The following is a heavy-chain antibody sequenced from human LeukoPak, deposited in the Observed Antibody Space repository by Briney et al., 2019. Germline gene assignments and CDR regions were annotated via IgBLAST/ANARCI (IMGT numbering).Heavy chain of an antibody. V-gene: IGHV4-59*01. CDR2: IYYSGST. CDR3: ARGLPAATYYYYYGMDV. Sequence: SETLSLTCTVSGGSISSYYWSWIRQPPGKGLEWIGYIYYSGSTNYNPSLKSRVTISVDTSKNQFSLKLSSVTAADTAVYYCARGLPAATYYYYYGMDVWGQGTTVTVSS. D-gene: IGHD2-2*01. CDR1: GGSISSYY. J-gene: IGHJ6*02.